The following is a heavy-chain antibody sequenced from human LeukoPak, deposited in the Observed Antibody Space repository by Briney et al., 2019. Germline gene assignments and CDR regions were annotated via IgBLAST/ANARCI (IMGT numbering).Heavy chain of an antibody. V-gene: IGHV3-30*18. J-gene: IGHJ4*02. CDR2: ISYDGNNE. D-gene: IGHD6-19*01. Sequence: PGRSLRLSCVASGFTFSNYGMHWARQAPGKGLEWVAVISYDGNNEYYAGSVKGRFIMSRDSSKNTLYLQMNSLRAEDSAVYYCAKASVSGSHWLAYYFDYWGQGTLVTVSS. CDR3: AKASVSGSHWLAYYFDY. CDR1: GFTFSNYG.